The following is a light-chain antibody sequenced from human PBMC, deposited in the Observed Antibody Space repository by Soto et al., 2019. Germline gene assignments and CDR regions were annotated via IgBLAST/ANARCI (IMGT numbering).Light chain of an antibody. CDR3: QSYDKRVTAYV. Sequence: QSVLTQPPSVSGAPGQRVTVSCSGGGTNIGAAYDVQWYQQLPGRAPKLLIYASTTRPSGVPDRFSGSRSGSSASLASTWLRAEDEGHYFCQSYDKRVTAYVFGSGTKVTVL. CDR1: GTNIGAAYD. J-gene: IGLJ1*01. CDR2: AST. V-gene: IGLV1-40*01.